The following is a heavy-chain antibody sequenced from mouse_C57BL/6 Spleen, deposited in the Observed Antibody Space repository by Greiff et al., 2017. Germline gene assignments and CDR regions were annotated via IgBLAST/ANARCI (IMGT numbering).Heavy chain of an antibody. CDR2: IDPENGDT. V-gene: IGHV14-4*01. Sequence: EVQLQQSGAELVRPGASVKLSCTASGFNIRDDYMHWVKQRPEQGLEWIGWIDPENGDTEYASKFQGKATITADTSSTTAYLQLSSLTSEDTAVYYCTPLPRFAYWGQGTLVTVSA. CDR1: GFNIRDDY. J-gene: IGHJ3*01. CDR3: TPLPRFAY.